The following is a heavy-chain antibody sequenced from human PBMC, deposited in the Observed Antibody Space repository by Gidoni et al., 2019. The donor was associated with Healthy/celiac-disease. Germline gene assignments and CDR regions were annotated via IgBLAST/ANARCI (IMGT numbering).Heavy chain of an antibody. D-gene: IGHD3-3*01. CDR1: GFTFSSYS. V-gene: IGHV3-48*01. CDR3: ARVGLRGGLDY. J-gene: IGHJ4*02. Sequence: EVQLVESGGGLVQPGGSLRLSCAASGFTFSSYSMNWVRQAPGKGLEWVSYISSSSRTRYYADSVKGRFTISRDNAKNSLYLQMNSLRAEDTAVYYCARVGLRGGLDYWGQGTLVTVSS. CDR2: ISSSSRTR.